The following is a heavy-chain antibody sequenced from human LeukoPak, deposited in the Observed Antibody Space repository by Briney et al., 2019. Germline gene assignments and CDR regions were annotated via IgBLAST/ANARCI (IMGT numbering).Heavy chain of an antibody. CDR2: ISGSGGST. J-gene: IGHJ4*02. Sequence: PGGSLRLSCAASGFTFSNYAMHWVRQAPGKGLEWVSAISGSGGSTYYADSVKGRFTISRDNSKNTLYLQMNSLRAEDTAVYYCAKAWSPKSWPYCSGGSCADYWGQGTLVTVSS. D-gene: IGHD2-15*01. CDR3: AKAWSPKSWPYCSGGSCADY. CDR1: GFTFSNYA. V-gene: IGHV3-23*01.